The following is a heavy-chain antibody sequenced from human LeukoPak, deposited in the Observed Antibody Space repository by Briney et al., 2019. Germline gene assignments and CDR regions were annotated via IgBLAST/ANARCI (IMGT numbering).Heavy chain of an antibody. J-gene: IGHJ5*02. CDR3: ARENPDIVVVVAATPGWFDP. Sequence: GAPVKVSCKASGYTFTSYGISWVRQAPGQGLEWMGWISAYNGNTNYAQQLQGRVTMTTDTSTSTAYMELRSLRSDDTAVYYCARENPDIVVVVAATPGWFDPWGQGTLVTVSS. D-gene: IGHD2-15*01. CDR2: ISAYNGNT. CDR1: GYTFTSYG. V-gene: IGHV1-18*01.